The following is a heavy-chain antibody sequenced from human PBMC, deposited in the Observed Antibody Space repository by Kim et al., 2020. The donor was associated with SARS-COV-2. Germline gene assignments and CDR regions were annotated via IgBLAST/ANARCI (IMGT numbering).Heavy chain of an antibody. Sequence: KSRVTISVDTSKNQFSLKLSSVTAADTAVYYCAREAGGSYYGYYYYGMDVWGQGTTVTVSS. J-gene: IGHJ6*02. V-gene: IGHV4-59*01. CDR3: AREAGGSYYGYYYYGMDV. D-gene: IGHD1-26*01.